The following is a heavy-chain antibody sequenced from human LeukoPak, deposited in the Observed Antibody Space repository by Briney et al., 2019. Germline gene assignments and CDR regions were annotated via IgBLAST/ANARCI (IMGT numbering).Heavy chain of an antibody. CDR1: GFTFSSYE. D-gene: IGHD3-3*01. CDR2: ISSSGSTI. J-gene: IGHJ4*02. Sequence: PGGSLRLSCAASGFTFSSYEMNWVRQAPGKGLEWVSYISSSGSTIYYADSVKGRFTISRDNAKNSLYLQMNSLRAEDTAVYYCAKPTRITIFGVAEYYFDYWGQGTLVTVSS. CDR3: AKPTRITIFGVAEYYFDY. V-gene: IGHV3-48*03.